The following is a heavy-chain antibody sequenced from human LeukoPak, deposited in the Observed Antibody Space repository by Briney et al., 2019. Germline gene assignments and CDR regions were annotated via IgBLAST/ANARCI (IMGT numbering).Heavy chain of an antibody. Sequence: ATVKVSCKASGGTFSSYAISWVRQAPGQGLEWMGWISTYNGNTNYAQKLQGRVTMTTDTSTSTAYMELRSLRSDDTAVYYCVSLSFSKTHQWGQGTLVTVSS. J-gene: IGHJ4*02. D-gene: IGHD2/OR15-2a*01. CDR1: GGTFSSYA. CDR2: ISTYNGNT. V-gene: IGHV1-18*01. CDR3: VSLSFSKTHQ.